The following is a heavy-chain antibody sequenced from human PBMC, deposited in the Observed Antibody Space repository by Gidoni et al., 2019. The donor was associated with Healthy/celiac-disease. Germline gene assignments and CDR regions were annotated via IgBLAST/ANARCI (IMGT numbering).Heavy chain of an antibody. CDR2: ISGSGGST. J-gene: IGHJ4*02. V-gene: IGHV3-23*01. Sequence: EVQLLESGGGLVQPGGSLSLSCAASGFHFSSYAMSWVRQAPGQGLEWVSAISGSGGSTYYADSVKGRFTISRDNSKNTLYLQMNSLRAEDTAVYYCAKSSGSYRYFDYWGQGTLVTVSS. CDR3: AKSSGSYRYFDY. CDR1: GFHFSSYA. D-gene: IGHD1-26*01.